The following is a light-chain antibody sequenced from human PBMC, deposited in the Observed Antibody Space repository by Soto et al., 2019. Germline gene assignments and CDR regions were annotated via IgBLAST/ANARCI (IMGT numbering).Light chain of an antibody. J-gene: IGLJ1*01. CDR2: EVS. CDR3: SSYAGSNTYV. CDR1: SSDVGGYNY. Sequence: QSVLTQPPSASGSPGQSVTFSCTGTSSDVGGYNYVSWYQQHPGKAPKLMIYEVSKRPSGVPDRFSGSKSSNAASLTVSGLQAEDDADYYCSSYAGSNTYVFGTGTKVTVL. V-gene: IGLV2-8*01.